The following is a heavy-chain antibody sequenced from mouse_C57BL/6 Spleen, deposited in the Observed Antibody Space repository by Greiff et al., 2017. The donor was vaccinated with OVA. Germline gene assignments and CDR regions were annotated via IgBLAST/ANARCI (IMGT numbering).Heavy chain of an antibody. CDR3: ASLTGTSGNYFDY. CDR2: ISSGGSYT. CDR1: GFTFSSYG. D-gene: IGHD4-1*01. Sequence: EVKVVESGGDLVKPGGSLKLSCAASGFTFSSYGMSWVRQTPDKRLEWVATISSGGSYTYYPDSVKGRFTISRDNAKNTLYLQMSSLTSEDTAMYYCASLTGTSGNYFDYWGQGTTLTVSS. V-gene: IGHV5-6*01. J-gene: IGHJ2*01.